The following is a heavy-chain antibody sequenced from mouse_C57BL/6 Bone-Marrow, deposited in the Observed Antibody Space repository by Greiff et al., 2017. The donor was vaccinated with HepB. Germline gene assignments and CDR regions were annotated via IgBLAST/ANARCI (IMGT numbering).Heavy chain of an antibody. D-gene: IGHD1-1*01. V-gene: IGHV1-82*01. Sequence: VQLVESGPELVKPGASVKISCKASGYAFSSSCMNWVKQMPGKGLEWIGRIYPGDGDTNYNGKFKGKATLTADKSSSTAYMQLSSLTSEDSAVYFCAEGTTVVEGVAYWGQGTLVTVSA. CDR3: AEGTTVVEGVAY. CDR2: IYPGDGDT. J-gene: IGHJ3*01. CDR1: GYAFSSSC.